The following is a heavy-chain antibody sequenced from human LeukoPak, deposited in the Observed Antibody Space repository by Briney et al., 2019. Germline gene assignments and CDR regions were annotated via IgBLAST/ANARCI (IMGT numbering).Heavy chain of an antibody. V-gene: IGHV3-30*02. CDR2: IRYDGSNK. CDR3: AKGSSYEAQYYYYYMDV. Sequence: GGSLRLSCAASGFTFSSYGMHWVRQAPGKGLEWVAFIRYDGSNKYYADSVKGRFTISRDNSKNTLYLHVNSLRPGDTAVYYCAKGSSYEAQYYYYYMDVWGKGTTVTISS. D-gene: IGHD5-12*01. CDR1: GFTFSSYG. J-gene: IGHJ6*03.